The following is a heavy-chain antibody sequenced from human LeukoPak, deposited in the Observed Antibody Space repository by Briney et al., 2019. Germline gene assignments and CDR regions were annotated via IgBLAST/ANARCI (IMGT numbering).Heavy chain of an antibody. J-gene: IGHJ6*03. D-gene: IGHD3-10*01. Sequence: PSETLSPTCTVSGGSISSGSYYWSWIRQPAGKGLEWIGRIYTSGSTNYNPSLKSRVTISVDTSKNQFSLKLSSVTAADTAVYYCARSITMVRGHYMDVWGKGTTVTISS. CDR3: ARSITMVRGHYMDV. V-gene: IGHV4-61*02. CDR1: GGSISSGSYY. CDR2: IYTSGST.